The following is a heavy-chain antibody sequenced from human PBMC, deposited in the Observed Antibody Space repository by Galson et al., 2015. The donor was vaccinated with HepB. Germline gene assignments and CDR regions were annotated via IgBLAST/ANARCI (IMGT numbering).Heavy chain of an antibody. CDR2: IKQDGSEK. V-gene: IGHV3-7*03. CDR1: GFTFSSYW. Sequence: SLRLSCAASGFTFSSYWMSWVRQAPGKGLEWVANIKQDGSEKYYVDSVKGRFTISRDNARNSLYLQMNSLRAEDTAVYYCARGGYYDFWSGYYMSPEWYFDLWGRGTLVTVSS. J-gene: IGHJ2*01. D-gene: IGHD3-3*01. CDR3: ARGGYYDFWSGYYMSPEWYFDL.